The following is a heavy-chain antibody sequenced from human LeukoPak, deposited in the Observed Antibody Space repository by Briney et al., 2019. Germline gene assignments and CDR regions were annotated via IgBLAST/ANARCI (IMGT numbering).Heavy chain of an antibody. J-gene: IGHJ4*02. Sequence: SVKVSCKASGGTFSSYAISWVRQAPGQGLEWMGRIIPILGIANYAQKFQGRVTITADKSTSTAYMELSSLRSEDTAVYYCARGGLELRSLDYWGQGTLVAVSS. V-gene: IGHV1-69*04. D-gene: IGHD1-7*01. CDR2: IIPILGIA. CDR3: ARGGLELRSLDY. CDR1: GGTFSSYA.